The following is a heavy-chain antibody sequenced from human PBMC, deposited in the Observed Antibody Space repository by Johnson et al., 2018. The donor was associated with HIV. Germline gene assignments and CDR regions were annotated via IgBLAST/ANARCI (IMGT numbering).Heavy chain of an antibody. CDR3: AKDGFGWADAFDI. Sequence: QVQLVESGGGVVQPGGSLRLSCAASGFTFSSYGMHWVRQAPGKGLVWAAVISTDGSAKYYAYSVRGRFTISRDNSKNTVYPQMNSLRAEDTAVYYCAKDGFGWADAFDIWGHGTMVTVSS. J-gene: IGHJ3*02. D-gene: IGHD2-2*03. CDR1: GFTFSSYG. V-gene: IGHV3-30*18. CDR2: ISTDGSAK.